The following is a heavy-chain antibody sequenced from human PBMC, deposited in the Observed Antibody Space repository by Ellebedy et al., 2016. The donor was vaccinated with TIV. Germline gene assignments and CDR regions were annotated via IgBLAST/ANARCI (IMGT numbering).Heavy chain of an antibody. Sequence: ASVKVSCKASGCTFTGYYMHWVRQAPGQGLEWMGWISAYNGNTNYAQKLQGRVTMTTDTSTSTAYMELRSLRSDDTAVYYCARDEIGPDSSGWYVYWGQGTLVTVSS. J-gene: IGHJ4*02. CDR1: GCTFTGYY. CDR2: ISAYNGNT. D-gene: IGHD6-19*01. V-gene: IGHV1-18*04. CDR3: ARDEIGPDSSGWYVY.